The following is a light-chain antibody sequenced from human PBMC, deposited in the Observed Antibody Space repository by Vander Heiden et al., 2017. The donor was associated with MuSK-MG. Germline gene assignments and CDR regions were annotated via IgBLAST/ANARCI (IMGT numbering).Light chain of an antibody. V-gene: IGKV1-39*01. J-gene: IGKJ3*01. Sequence: DMQMTQSPSSLSASVGDRVTITCRASQSISSYLNWYQQKPGKAPKLLIYAASSLQSGVPSRFSGSGYGTDFTLTISRLQPEDFATYYCQQRDSIPSTFGHGTKVDIK. CDR3: QQRDSIPST. CDR2: AAS. CDR1: QSISSY.